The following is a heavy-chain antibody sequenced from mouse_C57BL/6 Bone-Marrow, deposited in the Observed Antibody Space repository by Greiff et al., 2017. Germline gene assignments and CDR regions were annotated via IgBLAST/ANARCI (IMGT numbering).Heavy chain of an antibody. J-gene: IGHJ4*01. D-gene: IGHD2-3*01. Sequence: EVKLVESGGGLVKPGGSLKLSCAASGFTFSSYTMSWVRQTPEKRLEWVATLSGGGGNTYYPDSVKGRFTISRDNAKNTLYLQMSSLRSEDTALYYCARRWGYYKAMDYWGQGTSVTVSS. CDR1: GFTFSSYT. CDR2: LSGGGGNT. CDR3: ARRWGYYKAMDY. V-gene: IGHV5-9*01.